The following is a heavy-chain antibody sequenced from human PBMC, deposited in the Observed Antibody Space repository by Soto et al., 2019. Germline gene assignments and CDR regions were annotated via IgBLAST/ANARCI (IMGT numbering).Heavy chain of an antibody. CDR2: IFYTGCT. D-gene: IGHD3-10*02. J-gene: IGHJ4*02. CDR1: GASISRGGYY. V-gene: IGHV4-31*03. CDR3: ATVHAVNYVGYFDY. Sequence: QVQLQESGPGLVKPSQTLSLTCTVSGASISRGGYYWSWVRQHPGKGLEWIGFIFYTGCTSCNPFVKGRVTMSVDTSKTQFYLKLDSVTAADTDVYYGATVHAVNYVGYFDYWGQRTLVTVSS.